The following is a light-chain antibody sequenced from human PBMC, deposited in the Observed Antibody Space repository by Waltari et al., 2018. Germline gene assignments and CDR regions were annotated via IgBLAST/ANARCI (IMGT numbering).Light chain of an antibody. V-gene: IGLV2-14*01. CDR2: DVS. CDR3: SSYTSSSLV. CDR1: SSDVVGYNY. J-gene: IGLJ2*01. Sequence: QSALTQPASVSGSPGQSITISCTGTSSDVVGYNYVSWYQQHPGKAPKLMIYDVSNRPSGVSNRFSGSKSGNTASLTISGLQAEDEADYYCSSYTSSSLVFGGGTKLTVL.